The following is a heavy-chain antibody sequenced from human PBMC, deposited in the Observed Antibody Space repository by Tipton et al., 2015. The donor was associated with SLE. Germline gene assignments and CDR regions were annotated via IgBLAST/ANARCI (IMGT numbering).Heavy chain of an antibody. CDR3: AKDSGDYDFGQDP. CDR2: IYVSGVT. V-gene: IGHV4-61*02. D-gene: IGHD3-3*01. CDR1: GGSISSGYYF. J-gene: IGHJ5*02. Sequence: TLSLTCTVSGGSISSGYYFWSWIRQPTGKGLEWIGRIYVSGVTNYNPSLKSRVSISIDTSKNQFSLKLSSVTAADTAVYYCAKDSGDYDFGQDPWGRGTPVTVSS.